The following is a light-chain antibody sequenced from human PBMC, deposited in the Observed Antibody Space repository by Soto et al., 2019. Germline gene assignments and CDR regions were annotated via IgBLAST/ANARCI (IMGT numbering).Light chain of an antibody. CDR3: GSYGGSNNWV. Sequence: QSALTQPASVSGSPGQPITISCTGTSSDVGDYNYVSWYQQHPGTAPKLIIYEVRKRPSGVPDRFSASKSANSASLTVSGLQPEDEADYYCGSYGGSNNWVFGGGTKVTVL. J-gene: IGLJ3*02. CDR2: EVR. V-gene: IGLV2-8*01. CDR1: SSDVGDYNY.